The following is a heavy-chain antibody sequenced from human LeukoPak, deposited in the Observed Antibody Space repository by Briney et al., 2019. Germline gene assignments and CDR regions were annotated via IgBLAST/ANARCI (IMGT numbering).Heavy chain of an antibody. V-gene: IGHV1-2*06. J-gene: IGHJ4*02. D-gene: IGHD2/OR15-2a*01. CDR1: AYDFTGYY. CDR3: AKDRDRADRIVL. Sequence: GASVKVSCKVVAYDFTGYYIHWVRQAPGQGPEWMGRLNPNTGHAVYAFKFQGRVTITRDTSSNTAYMEVTRLTSDDTALYYCAKDRDRADRIVLWGQGTLVTVSS. CDR2: LNPNTGHA.